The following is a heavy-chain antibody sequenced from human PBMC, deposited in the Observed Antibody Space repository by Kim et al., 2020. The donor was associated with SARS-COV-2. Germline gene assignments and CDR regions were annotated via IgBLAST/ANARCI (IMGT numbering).Heavy chain of an antibody. D-gene: IGHD3-10*01. CDR1: GFTFSSYA. Sequence: GGSLRLSCAASGFTFSSYAMHWVRQAPGKGLEWVAVISYDGSNKYYADSVKGRFTISRDNSKNTLYLQMNSLRAEDTAVYYCARPVQLLWFGPDAFDIWGQGTMVTVSS. CDR3: ARPVQLLWFGPDAFDI. V-gene: IGHV3-30-3*01. CDR2: ISYDGSNK. J-gene: IGHJ3*02.